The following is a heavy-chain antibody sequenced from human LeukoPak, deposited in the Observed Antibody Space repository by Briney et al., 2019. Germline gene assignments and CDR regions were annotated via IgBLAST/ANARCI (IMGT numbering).Heavy chain of an antibody. Sequence: SETLSLTCTVSGDSISSGGYYWSWIRQHAGKGLEWIGYIYNSGSTYYNPSLKSRVTILIDTSKRQFSLKLASVTAADTAVYYCAREPTGSYSFDFWGQGTLVTVSS. D-gene: IGHD1-26*01. J-gene: IGHJ4*02. V-gene: IGHV4-31*03. CDR3: AREPTGSYSFDF. CDR1: GDSISSGGYY. CDR2: IYNSGST.